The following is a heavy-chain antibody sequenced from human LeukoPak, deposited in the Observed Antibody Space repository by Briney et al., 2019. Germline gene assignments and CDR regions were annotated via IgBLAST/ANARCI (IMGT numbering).Heavy chain of an antibody. CDR2: ISGSGGST. CDR3: ARDLYRIVVVPHYFDY. CDR1: GLTFSSYN. J-gene: IGHJ4*02. Sequence: GGSQRLSCAASGLTFSSYNMNWVRQAPGKGLEWLSSISGSGGSTYYADSVKGRFTISRDNAKNSLYLQMNSLRAEDTAVYYCARDLYRIVVVPHYFDYWGQGTLVTVSS. D-gene: IGHD3-22*01. V-gene: IGHV3-21*01.